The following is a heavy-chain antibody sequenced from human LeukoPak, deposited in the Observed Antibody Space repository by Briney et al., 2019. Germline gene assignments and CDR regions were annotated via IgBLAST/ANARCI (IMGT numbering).Heavy chain of an antibody. D-gene: IGHD2-2*01. CDR1: GYSISSGYY. CDR2: IYHSGST. V-gene: IGHV4-38-2*01. CDR3: ARYCSSTSCYQYFQH. Sequence: SETLSLTCAVSGYSISSGYYWGWIRQPPGKGLEWIGSIYHSGSTYYNLSLKSRVTISVDTSKNQFSLKLSSVTAADTAVYYCARYCSSTSCYQYFQHWGQGTLVTVSS. J-gene: IGHJ1*01.